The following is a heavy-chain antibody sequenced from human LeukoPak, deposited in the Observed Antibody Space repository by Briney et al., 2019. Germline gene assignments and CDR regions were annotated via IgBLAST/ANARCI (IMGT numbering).Heavy chain of an antibody. J-gene: IGHJ4*02. CDR3: AKVGTGYCSGGSCLSLRYFDY. D-gene: IGHD2-15*01. CDR1: GFTFDDYA. V-gene: IGHV3-9*01. Sequence: PGGSPRLSCVVSGFTFDDYAMHWVRQAPGKGLEWVSGISCNSGTIGYADSVKGRFTISRDNAKNSLYLEMNSLRPEDTALYYCAKVGTGYCSGGSCLSLRYFDYWGQGTLVTVSS. CDR2: ISCNSGTI.